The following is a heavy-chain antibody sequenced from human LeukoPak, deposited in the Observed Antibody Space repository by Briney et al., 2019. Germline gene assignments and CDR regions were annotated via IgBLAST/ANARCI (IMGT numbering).Heavy chain of an antibody. J-gene: IGHJ4*02. D-gene: IGHD3-22*01. V-gene: IGHV1-69*13. CDR3: AARLGSSGYYYYYFDY. CDR2: IIPIFGTA. Sequence: ASVKVSCKASGGTFSSYAISWVRQAPGQGLEWMGGIIPIFGTANYAQKFQSRVTITADESTSTAYMELSSLRSEDTAVYYCAARLGSSGYYYYYFDYWGQGTLVTVSS. CDR1: GGTFSSYA.